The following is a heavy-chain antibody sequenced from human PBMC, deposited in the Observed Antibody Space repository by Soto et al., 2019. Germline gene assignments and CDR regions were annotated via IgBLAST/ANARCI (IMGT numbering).Heavy chain of an antibody. D-gene: IGHD3-16*01. Sequence: EVQLVESGGGLVQPGRALRLSCGASGFKFEDYAIHWVRQSPGKGLEWVAGISYKSGAIGYADSVRGRFTISRDNARKSLYLQMNSLRDDDTAFYYYTKALYWGFDFWGRGTLVIVSA. CDR2: ISYKSGAI. V-gene: IGHV3-9*01. CDR3: TKALYWGFDF. J-gene: IGHJ4*02. CDR1: GFKFEDYA.